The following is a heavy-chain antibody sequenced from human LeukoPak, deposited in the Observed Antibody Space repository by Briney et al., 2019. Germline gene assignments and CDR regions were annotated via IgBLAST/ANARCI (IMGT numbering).Heavy chain of an antibody. Sequence: ASVKVSCKASGYTFTSYAMNWVRQAPGQGLEWMGWINTNTGNPTYAQGFTGRFVFSLDTSVSTAYLQISSLKAEDTAVYYCARDSLFAAVDAFDIWGQGTMVTVSS. D-gene: IGHD2-21*01. CDR3: ARDSLFAAVDAFDI. CDR1: GYTFTSYA. CDR2: INTNTGNP. V-gene: IGHV7-4-1*02. J-gene: IGHJ3*02.